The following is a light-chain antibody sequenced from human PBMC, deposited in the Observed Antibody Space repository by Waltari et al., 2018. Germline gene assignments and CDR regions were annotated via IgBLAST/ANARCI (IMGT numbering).Light chain of an antibody. CDR3: GSYADSSTFL. J-gene: IGLJ2*01. Sequence: QSALTQPPSASGSPGQSVTISCTGTSGDVGTYDHVSWSQQYPGKPPRVLVYEVTKRPSGVPGRFSGSKSGNTASLTVSGLQAEDEASYYCGSYADSSTFLFGGGTKLTVL. CDR1: SGDVGTYDH. CDR2: EVT. V-gene: IGLV2-8*01.